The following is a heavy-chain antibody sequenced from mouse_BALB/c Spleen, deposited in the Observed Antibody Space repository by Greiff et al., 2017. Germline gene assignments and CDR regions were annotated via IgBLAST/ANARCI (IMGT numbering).Heavy chain of an antibody. CDR1: GFTFSSYA. V-gene: IGHV5-6-5*01. CDR3: ARGPTVVATDWYFDV. CDR2: ISSGGST. Sequence: EVKLEESGGGLVKPGGSLKLSCAASGFTFSSYAMSWVRQTPEKRLEWVASISSGGSTYYPDSVKGRFTVSRDNARNILYLQMSSLRSEDTAMYYCARGPTVVATDWYFDVWGAGTTVTVSS. J-gene: IGHJ1*01. D-gene: IGHD1-1*01.